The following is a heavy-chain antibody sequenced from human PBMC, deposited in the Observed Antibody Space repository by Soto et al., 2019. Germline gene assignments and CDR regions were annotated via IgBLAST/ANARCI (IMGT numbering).Heavy chain of an antibody. CDR2: INPNSGGT. J-gene: IGHJ6*02. CDR3: ARALDTAMVTGGYYYGMDV. Sequence: GASVKVSCKASGYTFTGYYMHWVRQAPGQGLEWMGWINPNSGGTNYAQKFQGWVTMTRDTSISTAYMELSRLRSDDTAVYYCARALDTAMVTGGYYYGMDVWGQGTTVTVSS. CDR1: GYTFTGYY. V-gene: IGHV1-2*04. D-gene: IGHD5-18*01.